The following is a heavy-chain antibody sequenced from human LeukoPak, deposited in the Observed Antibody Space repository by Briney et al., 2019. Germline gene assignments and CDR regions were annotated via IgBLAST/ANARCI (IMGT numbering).Heavy chain of an antibody. J-gene: IGHJ4*02. CDR2: ISAYNGNT. D-gene: IGHD2-15*01. CDR1: GYTFTSYG. V-gene: IGHV1-18*01. Sequence: GASVKVSCKASGYTFTSYGISWVRQAPGQGLEWMGWISAYNGNTNYAQKLQGRVTMTTDTSTSTAYMELRSLRSDDTAVYYCARVLDQGYCSGGSCYPFDYWGQGTLVTVSS. CDR3: ARVLDQGYCSGGSCYPFDY.